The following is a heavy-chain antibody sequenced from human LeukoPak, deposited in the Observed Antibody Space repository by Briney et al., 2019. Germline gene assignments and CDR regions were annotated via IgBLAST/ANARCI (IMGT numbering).Heavy chain of an antibody. CDR2: IYHSGST. V-gene: IGHV4-38-2*02. D-gene: IGHD6-13*01. CDR1: GYSISSGYY. J-gene: IGHJ6*03. Sequence: PSETLSLTCAVSGYSISSGYYWGWIRQPPGKGLEWIGSIYHSGSTYYNPSLKSRVTISVDTSKNQFSLKLSSVTAADTAVYYCARDGYIARIVAAGNYYYYYMDVWGKGTTVTVSS. CDR3: ARDGYIARIVAAGNYYYYYMDV.